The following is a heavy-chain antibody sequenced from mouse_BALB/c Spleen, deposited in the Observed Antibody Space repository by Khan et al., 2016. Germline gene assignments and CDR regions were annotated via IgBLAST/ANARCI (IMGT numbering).Heavy chain of an antibody. Sequence: EVELVESGGGLVQPGGSLKLSCAASGFTFSSYTMSWVRQTPEKRLEWVAYISNGGGSTYYPDTVKGRFTISRDNAKNTLYLQMSSLKSEDTAMYYCARHPQGYYAMDYWGQGTSVTVSS. CDR2: ISNGGGST. CDR3: ARHPQGYYAMDY. V-gene: IGHV5-12-2*01. J-gene: IGHJ4*01. CDR1: GFTFSSYT.